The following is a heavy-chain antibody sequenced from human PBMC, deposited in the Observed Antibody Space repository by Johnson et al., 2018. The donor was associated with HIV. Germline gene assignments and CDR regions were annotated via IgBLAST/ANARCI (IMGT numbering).Heavy chain of an antibody. V-gene: IGHV3-30*03. Sequence: QVQLVESGGGVVRPGGSLRLSCAASGFTFSNYGMAWVRQAPGKGLEWVTVISFAGVKKYYADSVKGRFTISRDNSKNTLYLQMNSLRAEDTAVYYCARAIGNWDAFDFWGQGTMVTVSA. CDR1: GFTFSNYG. D-gene: IGHD7-27*01. CDR3: ARAIGNWDAFDF. J-gene: IGHJ3*01. CDR2: ISFAGVKK.